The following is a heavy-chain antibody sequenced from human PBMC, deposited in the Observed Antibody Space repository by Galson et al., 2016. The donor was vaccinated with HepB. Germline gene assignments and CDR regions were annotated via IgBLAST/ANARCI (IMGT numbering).Heavy chain of an antibody. Sequence: PALVKPTQTLTLTCTFSGFSLSTSGVGVGWIRQPPGKALEWLALIYWDDDKPYRPSLKSRLTTTKDTSKTQVVLTMTNMDPVDTATYYCAHSGADDSSGYIAFDVWGQGTMVTVSS. D-gene: IGHD3-22*01. CDR2: IYWDDDK. J-gene: IGHJ3*01. CDR3: AHSGADDSSGYIAFDV. V-gene: IGHV2-5*02. CDR1: GFSLSTSGVG.